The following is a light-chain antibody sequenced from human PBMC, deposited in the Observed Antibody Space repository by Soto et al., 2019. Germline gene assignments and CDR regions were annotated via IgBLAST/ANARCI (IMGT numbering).Light chain of an antibody. CDR1: SSDVGRYNL. V-gene: IGLV2-23*01. CDR3: CSYAGSSTYV. J-gene: IGLJ1*01. Sequence: QSALTQPASVSGSPGQSITISCTGTSSDVGRYNLVSWYQQHPGKAPKLMIYEGSKRPSGVSNRFSGYKAGNTASLTISGLQAEYEADYSCCSYAGSSTYVFGTGTQVTVL. CDR2: EGS.